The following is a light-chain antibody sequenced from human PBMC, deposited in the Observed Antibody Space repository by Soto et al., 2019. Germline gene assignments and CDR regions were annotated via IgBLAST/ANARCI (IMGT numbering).Light chain of an antibody. V-gene: IGLV2-14*01. CDR3: SSYTSSSTHYV. CDR2: EVS. J-gene: IGLJ1*01. CDR1: SSDVGGYNY. Sequence: ALAQPASVSGSPGQSITISCTGTSSDVGGYNYVSWYQQHPGKAPKLMIYEVSNRPSGVSNRFSGSKSGNTASLTISGLQAEDEADYYCSSYTSSSTHYVFGTGTKVTVL.